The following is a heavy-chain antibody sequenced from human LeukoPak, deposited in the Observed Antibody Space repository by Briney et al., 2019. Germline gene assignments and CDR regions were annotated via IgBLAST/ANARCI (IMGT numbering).Heavy chain of an antibody. CDR3: ARQLLRFLEWLSNPGAFDI. J-gene: IGHJ3*02. CDR1: GYSISSGYC. V-gene: IGHV4-38-2*01. Sequence: SETLSLTCAVSGYSISSGYCWGWIRQHPGKGLEWIGSIYHSGSTYYNPSLKSRVTISVDTSKNQFSLKLSSVTAADTAVYYCARQLLRFLEWLSNPGAFDIWGQGTMVTVSS. CDR2: IYHSGST. D-gene: IGHD3-3*01.